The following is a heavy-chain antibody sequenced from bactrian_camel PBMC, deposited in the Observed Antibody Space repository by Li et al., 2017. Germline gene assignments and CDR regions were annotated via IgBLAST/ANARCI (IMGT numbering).Heavy chain of an antibody. CDR2: IDTAGST. J-gene: IGHJ4*01. D-gene: IGHD2*01. V-gene: IGHV3S53*01. CDR1: GDTFSRYY. Sequence: HVQLVESGGGSVQAGGSLRLSCVASGDTFSRYYMAWFRQAPGKEREGVAAIDTAGSTTYTYAVQGRFTISRDNAKNTVYLQLASLKPEDTAMYYCAATIGTCPGSVWGRFRGFNWYGQGTQVTVS.